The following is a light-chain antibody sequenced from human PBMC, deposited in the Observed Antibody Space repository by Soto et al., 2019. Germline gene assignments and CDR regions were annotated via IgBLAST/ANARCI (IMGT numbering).Light chain of an antibody. CDR1: QRISTN. Sequence: EIVMTQSPATLFVSPGESATLSCTASQRISTNLAWYQQKGGQPPRLLIYGASTRATGITQRFSGSGSGTDFTLTISSLQSEHFAVYYCQQYNNWPPAYTFGQGTRVESK. V-gene: IGKV3-15*01. CDR3: QQYNNWPPAYT. CDR2: GAS. J-gene: IGKJ2*01.